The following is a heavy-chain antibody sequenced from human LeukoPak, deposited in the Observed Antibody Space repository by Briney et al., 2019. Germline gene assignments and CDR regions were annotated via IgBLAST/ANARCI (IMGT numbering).Heavy chain of an antibody. D-gene: IGHD4-17*01. V-gene: IGHV1-24*01. CDR3: ATDTHDYGEGRGAFDI. J-gene: IGHJ3*02. CDR1: GYTLTELS. Sequence: ASVKVSCKVSGYTLTELSMHWVRQAPGKGLEWMGGFGPEDGETIYAQKFQGRVTMTEDTSTDTAYTELISLRSEDTAVYYCATDTHDYGEGRGAFDIWGQGTMVTVSS. CDR2: FGPEDGET.